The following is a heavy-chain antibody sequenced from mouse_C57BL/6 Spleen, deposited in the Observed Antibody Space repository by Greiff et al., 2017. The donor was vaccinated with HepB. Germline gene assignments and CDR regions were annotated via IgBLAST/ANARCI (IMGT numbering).Heavy chain of an antibody. Sequence: QVQLQQSGPELVKPGASVKISCKASGYAFSSSWMNWVKQRPGKGLEWIGRIYPGDGDTNYNGKFKGKATLTADKSSSTAYMQLSSLTSEDSAVYFCARGVTTKDYYAMGYWGQGTSVTVSS. J-gene: IGHJ4*01. CDR1: GYAFSSSW. CDR3: ARGVTTKDYYAMGY. CDR2: IYPGDGDT. D-gene: IGHD2-2*01. V-gene: IGHV1-82*01.